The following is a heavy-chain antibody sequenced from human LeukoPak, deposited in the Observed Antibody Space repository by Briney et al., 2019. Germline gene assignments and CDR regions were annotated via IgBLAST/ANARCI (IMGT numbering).Heavy chain of an antibody. V-gene: IGHV4-59*08. CDR1: GGSFSGYY. CDR2: IYYSGST. Sequence: SETLSLTCAVYGGSFSGYYWSWIRQPPGKGLEWIGYIYYSGSTNYNPSLKSRVTISVDTSKNQFSLKLSSVTAADTAVYYCARHALYYFDYWGQGTLVTVSS. J-gene: IGHJ4*02. CDR3: ARHALYYFDY.